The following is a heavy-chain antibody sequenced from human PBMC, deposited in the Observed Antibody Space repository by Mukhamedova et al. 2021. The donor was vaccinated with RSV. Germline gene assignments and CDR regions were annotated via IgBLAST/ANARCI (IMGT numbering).Heavy chain of an antibody. V-gene: IGHV4-4*07. J-gene: IGHJ4*02. CDR3: ARGRNYYDSSGYYKALDS. D-gene: IGHD3-22*01. CDR2: TSGST. Sequence: TSGSTNYHPSLESRVTISGDTSKNQLSLKLNSVTAADTAVYFCARGRNYYDSSGYYKALDSWGQGTLVTASS.